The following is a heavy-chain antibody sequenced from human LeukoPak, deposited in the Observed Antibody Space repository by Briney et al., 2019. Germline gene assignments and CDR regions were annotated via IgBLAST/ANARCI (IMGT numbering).Heavy chain of an antibody. J-gene: IGHJ4*02. Sequence: SVKVSCKASGGTFSSYAISWVRQAPGQGLEWMGRIIPIFGTANYAQKFQGRVTITTDESPSTAYMELSSLRSEDTAVYYCARGQGHYYDSSGYYYTYFDYWGQGTLVTVSS. D-gene: IGHD3-22*01. V-gene: IGHV1-69*05. CDR1: GGTFSSYA. CDR3: ARGQGHYYDSSGYYYTYFDY. CDR2: IIPIFGTA.